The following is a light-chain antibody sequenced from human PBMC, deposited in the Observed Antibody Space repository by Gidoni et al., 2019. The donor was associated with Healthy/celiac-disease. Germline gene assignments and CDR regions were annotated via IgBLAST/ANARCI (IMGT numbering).Light chain of an antibody. CDR2: EAS. CDR3: QQRSNWPPT. CDR1: QSVSSY. Sequence: EIVLTQSPATLSLSPGERATLSCRASQSVSSYLAWYQQKPGKAPRLLIYEASNRATGIPARFSGSGSGTDFTLTISSLEPEDFAVYYCQQRSNWPPTFGQGTKLEIK. J-gene: IGKJ2*01. V-gene: IGKV3-11*01.